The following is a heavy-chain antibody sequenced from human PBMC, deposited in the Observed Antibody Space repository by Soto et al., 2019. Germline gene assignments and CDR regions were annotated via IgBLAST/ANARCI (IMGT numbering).Heavy chain of an antibody. D-gene: IGHD3-22*01. CDR1: GFTFSSYS. V-gene: IGHV3-21*01. CDR3: ARGLTRYYDSSGYYSS. Sequence: GGSLRLSCAASGFTFSSYSMNWVRQAPGKGLEWVSSISSSSSYIYYADSVKGRFTISRDNAKNSLYLQMNSLRAEDTAVYYCARGLTRYYDSSGYYSSWGQGTLVTVSS. CDR2: ISSSSSYI. J-gene: IGHJ5*02.